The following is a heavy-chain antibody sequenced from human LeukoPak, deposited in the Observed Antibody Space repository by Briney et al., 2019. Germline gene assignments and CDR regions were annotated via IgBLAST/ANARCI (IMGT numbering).Heavy chain of an antibody. CDR2: ISSSGSII. D-gene: IGHD1-26*01. J-gene: IGHJ4*02. CDR1: GFTFSSYD. CDR3: ARDWGGSYNGGLDY. V-gene: IGHV3-48*03. Sequence: GGSLRLSCAASGFTFSSYDMNWVRQAPGKGLEWVSYISSSGSIIYYADSVKGRFTISRDNAKDSLYVQMNSLRAEDTAIYYCARDWGGSYNGGLDYWGQGTLVTVSS.